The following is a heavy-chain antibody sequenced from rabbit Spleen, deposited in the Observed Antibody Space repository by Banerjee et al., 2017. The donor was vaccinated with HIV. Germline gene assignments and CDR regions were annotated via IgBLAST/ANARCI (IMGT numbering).Heavy chain of an antibody. V-gene: IGHV1S45*01. CDR1: GFSFSTAYW. J-gene: IGHJ6*01. CDR2: IDTGGSGST. Sequence: QEQLEESGGGLVQPEGSLTLTCTASGFSFSTAYWMCWVRQAPGKGPEWIACIDTGGSGSTYYASWVNGRFTISSDNAQNIVDLQMNSLTAADTATYFCARDTSSSFSSYGMDLWGPGTLVTVS. CDR3: ARDTSSSFSSYGMDL. D-gene: IGHD1-1*01.